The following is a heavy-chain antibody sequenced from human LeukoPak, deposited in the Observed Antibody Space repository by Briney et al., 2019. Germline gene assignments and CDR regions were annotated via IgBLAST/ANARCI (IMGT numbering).Heavy chain of an antibody. CDR1: GFTFSRYA. V-gene: IGHV3-23*01. D-gene: IGHD3-10*01. CDR3: ARDLPSAGAFDI. J-gene: IGHJ3*02. Sequence: GGSLRLSCAASGFTFSRYAMSWVRQAPGKGLEWVSALGVSVSGSVCSTYYADSVKGRCTIFRDNSKNTLYLQMNSLRAEDTAVYYCARDLPSAGAFDIWGQGTMVTVSS. CDR2: LGVSVSGSVCST.